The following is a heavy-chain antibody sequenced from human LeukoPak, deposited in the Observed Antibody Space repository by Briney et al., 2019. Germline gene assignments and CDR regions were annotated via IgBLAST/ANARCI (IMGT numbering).Heavy chain of an antibody. CDR1: GYSISNGYY. D-gene: IGHD3-10*01. J-gene: IGHJ5*02. CDR3: ARFSPSGSGSSFDP. CDR2: IYHSGSA. V-gene: IGHV4-38-2*02. Sequence: SETLSLTCTASGYSISNGYYWGWIRQPPGKGLEWIGNIYHSGSAYYNPSLKSRVTISVDTSKNQFSLKLSSVTAADTAVYYCARFSPSGSGSSFDPWGQGTLVTVSS.